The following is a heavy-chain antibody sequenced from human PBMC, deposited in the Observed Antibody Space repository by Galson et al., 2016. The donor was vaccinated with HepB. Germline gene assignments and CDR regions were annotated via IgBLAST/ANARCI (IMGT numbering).Heavy chain of an antibody. CDR2: ISYDGNNE. D-gene: IGHD6-13*01. CDR3: AKDGSSSLGYYYDLDV. V-gene: IGHV3-30*18. Sequence: SLRLSCAASGFTFSTFGVHWARQAPGKGLEWVALISYDGNNEYYADSVKGRFTISRDNSKDTVYLQISSLSADDTAVYYCAKDGSSSLGYYYDLDVWGQGTTVTVSS. CDR1: GFTFSTFG. J-gene: IGHJ6*02.